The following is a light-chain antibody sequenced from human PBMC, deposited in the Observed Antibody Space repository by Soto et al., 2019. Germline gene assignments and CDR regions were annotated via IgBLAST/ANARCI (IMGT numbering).Light chain of an antibody. V-gene: IGKV1-27*01. CDR1: QGITNY. Sequence: DIQMTQSPSSLSVSVGDRVTITCRASQGITNYLAWYQQKPGKVPKLLIYAASTLQSGVPSRFSGSGSETDFTLTISSLQPEDVATYYCQKYNSAPWTFGQGTKVEIK. J-gene: IGKJ1*01. CDR3: QKYNSAPWT. CDR2: AAS.